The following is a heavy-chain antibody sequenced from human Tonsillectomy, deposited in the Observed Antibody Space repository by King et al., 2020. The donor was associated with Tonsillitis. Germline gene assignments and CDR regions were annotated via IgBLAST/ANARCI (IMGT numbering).Heavy chain of an antibody. D-gene: IGHD5-18*01. Sequence: QLVQSGGGLVNSGGSLRLSCAASGFTFSDSYMSWIRQAPGKGLEWVSYISSSGYTIYYADSMKGRFTISRDNTNNSLYLQMNSLRAEDTVVYYCARDLGYSYGYSYYFDYWGQGTVVTVSS. CDR1: GFTFSDSY. J-gene: IGHJ4*02. V-gene: IGHV3-11*01. CDR3: ARDLGYSYGYSYYFDY. CDR2: ISSSGYTI.